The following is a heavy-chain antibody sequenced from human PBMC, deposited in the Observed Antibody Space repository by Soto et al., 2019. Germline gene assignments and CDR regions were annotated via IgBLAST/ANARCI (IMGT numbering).Heavy chain of an antibody. CDR3: ARDHCNSNSCYTSIYYYGMDV. V-gene: IGHV1-8*01. CDR1: VYTLTELS. Sequence: ASVKFSFKVSVYTLTELSMHWLRHATGQGLGWVGLMSPNRGNTAYSQKSQGRVTMTRNISISTAYMELSSLRSEDTAVYYCARDHCNSNSCYTSIYYYGMDVWGQGTTVPVSS. CDR2: MSPNRGNT. D-gene: IGHD2-2*02. J-gene: IGHJ6*02.